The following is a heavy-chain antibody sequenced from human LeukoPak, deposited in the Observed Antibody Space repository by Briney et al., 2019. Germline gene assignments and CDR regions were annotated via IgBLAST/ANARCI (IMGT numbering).Heavy chain of an antibody. J-gene: IGHJ5*02. Sequence: GGSLRLSCAASGFTVSSNYMSWVRQAPGKGLEWVSVIYSGGSTYYADSVKGRFTISRDNSKNTLYLQMNSLRAEDTAVYYCARLPVVRGVIPFGWFDPWGQGTLVTVSS. V-gene: IGHV3-66*04. D-gene: IGHD3-10*01. CDR1: GFTVSSNY. CDR2: IYSGGST. CDR3: ARLPVVRGVIPFGWFDP.